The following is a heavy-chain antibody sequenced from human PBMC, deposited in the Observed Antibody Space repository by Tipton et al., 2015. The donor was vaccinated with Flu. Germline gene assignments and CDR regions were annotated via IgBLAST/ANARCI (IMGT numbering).Heavy chain of an antibody. J-gene: IGHJ4*02. Sequence: QLVQSGAEVKKPGESLKISCKGSGYSFTSYWIGWVRQMPGKGLEWMGIIYPGDSDTRNSPSFQGQVTISADKSIRPACLPWSSLKASDTAMDYCARLKWLDVHSNYDYWGQGTLVTVSS. CDR1: GYSFTSYW. CDR2: IYPGDSDT. D-gene: IGHD5-12*01. CDR3: ARLKWLDVHSNYDY. V-gene: IGHV5-51*03.